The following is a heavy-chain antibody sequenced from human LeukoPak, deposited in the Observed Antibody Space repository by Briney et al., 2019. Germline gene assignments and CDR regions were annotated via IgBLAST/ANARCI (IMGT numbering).Heavy chain of an antibody. J-gene: IGHJ3*02. V-gene: IGHV3-23*01. Sequence: GGSLRLSCAASGFTFSSYAMMWFRRAPGKGLEWVSSIRGGGGATFYADSVKGRFTISRDNSKNTLYLQMSSLRVDDTAVYYCARDPNGDYIGAFEIWGQGTMVTVSS. CDR3: ARDPNGDYIGAFEI. CDR2: IRGGGGAT. CDR1: GFTFSSYA. D-gene: IGHD4-17*01.